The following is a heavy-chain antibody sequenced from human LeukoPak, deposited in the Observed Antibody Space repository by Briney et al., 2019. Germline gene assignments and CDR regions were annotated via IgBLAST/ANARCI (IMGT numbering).Heavy chain of an antibody. D-gene: IGHD1-26*01. CDR3: AKANVGATRLGAFDI. CDR2: ISWNSGSI. J-gene: IGHJ3*02. V-gene: IGHV3-9*03. CDR1: GFTFDDYA. Sequence: PGGSLRLSCAASGFTFDDYAMHWVRQAPGKGLEWVSGISWNSGSIGYADSVKGRFTISRDNAKNSLYLQMNSLRAEDMALYYCAKANVGATRLGAFDIWGQGTMVTVSS.